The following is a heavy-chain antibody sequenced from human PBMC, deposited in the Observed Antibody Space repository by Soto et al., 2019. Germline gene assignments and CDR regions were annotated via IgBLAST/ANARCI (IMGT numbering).Heavy chain of an antibody. D-gene: IGHD1-1*01. Sequence: QVQLQESGPGLVKPSGTLSLTCAVSGGSISSSNWWSWVRQPPGKGLEWIGEIYHSGSTNYNPSLKYPVNISVDKSQNQFSLKLSSVTAADTAVYYCARDPLRNWNDGCWGQGTLVTVSS. CDR3: ARDPLRNWNDGC. J-gene: IGHJ4*02. V-gene: IGHV4-4*02. CDR1: GGSISSSNW. CDR2: IYHSGST.